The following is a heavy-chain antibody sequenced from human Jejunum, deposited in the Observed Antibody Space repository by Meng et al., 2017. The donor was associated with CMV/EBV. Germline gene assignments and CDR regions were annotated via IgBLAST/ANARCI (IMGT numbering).Heavy chain of an antibody. CDR2: IWNDGSKE. Sequence: FAPSGFTFRTYGMHWVRQAPGKGLEWVAFIWNDGSKEFYADSVRGRFTVSRDNSKNTLYVQMNSLRAEDTAVYYCAKAYDSGMDVWGQGTTVTVSS. J-gene: IGHJ6*02. CDR3: AKAYDSGMDV. D-gene: IGHD3-22*01. V-gene: IGHV3-30*02. CDR1: GFTFRTYG.